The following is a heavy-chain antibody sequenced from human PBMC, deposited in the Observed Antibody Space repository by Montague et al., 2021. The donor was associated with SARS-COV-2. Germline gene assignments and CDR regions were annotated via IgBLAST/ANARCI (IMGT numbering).Heavy chain of an antibody. J-gene: IGHJ5*01. Sequence: SETLSLTCTVSGDSVSRGSSYWSWIRQPPGKGLEWIGYIYYTGSRKYNSSLKCRLTISVDTSKNQFSLKLSSVTAADTAVYYCARHARGEGYTSWFDSWGQGTLVTVSS. CDR3: ARHARGEGYTSWFDS. CDR2: IYYTGSR. D-gene: IGHD5-24*01. CDR1: GDSVSRGSSY. V-gene: IGHV4-61*01.